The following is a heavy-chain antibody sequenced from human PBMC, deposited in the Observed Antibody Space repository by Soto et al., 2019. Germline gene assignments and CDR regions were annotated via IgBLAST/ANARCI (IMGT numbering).Heavy chain of an antibody. J-gene: IGHJ5*02. CDR3: ARDRNNWNWSLNNWFDP. Sequence: PGGSLRLSCAASGFTFTNYDMHWVRQTTGKGLEWVAGIGRAGNTYYPGSVKGRFTISRDNSKNTLYLQMNSLRAEDTAVYYCARDRNNWNWSLNNWFDPWGQGTLVTVSS. CDR1: GFTFTNYD. V-gene: IGHV3-13*04. D-gene: IGHD1-1*01. CDR2: IGRAGNT.